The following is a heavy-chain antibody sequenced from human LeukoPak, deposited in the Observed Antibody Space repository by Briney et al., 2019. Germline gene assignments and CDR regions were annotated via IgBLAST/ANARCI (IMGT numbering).Heavy chain of an antibody. V-gene: IGHV3-21*01. Sequence: PGGSLRLSCAASGFTFSSYSMNWVRQTPGKGLEWVSSISSSSSYIYYADSVKGRFTISRDNAKKLLYLQMNSLRAEDMAVYFCTSQPLGKWNDDSWGQGTLVTVSS. CDR3: TSQPLGKWNDDS. CDR1: GFTFSSYS. CDR2: ISSSSSYI. D-gene: IGHD1-1*01. J-gene: IGHJ5*01.